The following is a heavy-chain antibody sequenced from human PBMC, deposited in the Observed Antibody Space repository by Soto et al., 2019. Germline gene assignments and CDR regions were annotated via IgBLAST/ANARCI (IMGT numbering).Heavy chain of an antibody. CDR3: ARHTPAISVSDH. J-gene: IGHJ4*02. V-gene: IGHV4-39*01. D-gene: IGHD2-15*01. CDR1: GGSISSSSYY. CDR2: NYYSGST. Sequence: SETLSLTCTVSGGSISSSSYYWGWIRQPPGKGLEWIGSNYYSGSTYYNPSLKSRVTISVDTSKNQFSLKLSSVTAADTAVYYCARHTPAISVSDHWGQGTLVTVSS.